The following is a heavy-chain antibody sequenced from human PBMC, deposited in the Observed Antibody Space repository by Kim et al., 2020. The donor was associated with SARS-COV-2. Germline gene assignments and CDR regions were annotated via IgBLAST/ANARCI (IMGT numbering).Heavy chain of an antibody. J-gene: IGHJ4*02. CDR3: AIFYGSATYEALDY. V-gene: IGHV4-59*01. CDR1: GGSISNYY. Sequence: SETLSLTCTVSGGSISNYYWSWIRQAPGKTLEWIGYIHYSGRSANYNPSLRTRATISVDSSEIQFSLKLTSVTAADTAVYYCAIFYGSATYEALDYWGQGALVTVSS. D-gene: IGHD3-10*01. CDR2: IHYSGRSA.